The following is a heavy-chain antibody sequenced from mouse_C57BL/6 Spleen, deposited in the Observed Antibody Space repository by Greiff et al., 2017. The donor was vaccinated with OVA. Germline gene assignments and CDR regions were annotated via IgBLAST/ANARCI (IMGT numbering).Heavy chain of an antibody. CDR3: ARNGGYYWYFDV. D-gene: IGHD1-1*02. CDR2: ISSGSSTI. J-gene: IGHJ1*03. Sequence: DVQLVESGGGLVKPGGSLKLSCAASGFTFSDYGMHWVRQAPEKGLEWVAYISSGSSTIYYADTVKGRFTISRDNAKYTLFLQMTSLRSEDTAMYYCARNGGYYWYFDVWGTGTTVTVSS. CDR1: GFTFSDYG. V-gene: IGHV5-17*01.